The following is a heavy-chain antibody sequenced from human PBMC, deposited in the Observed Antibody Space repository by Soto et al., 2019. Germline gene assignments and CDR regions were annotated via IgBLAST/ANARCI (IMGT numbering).Heavy chain of an antibody. V-gene: IGHV5-10-1*01. CDR2: IDPSDSYT. D-gene: IGHD5-12*01. CDR3: ARSGYDWHYYYGMDD. CDR1: GYSFTSYW. J-gene: IGHJ6*02. Sequence: PGESLKISCKGSGYSFTSYWIGWVRQMPGKGLEWMGRIDPSDSYTNYSPSFQGHVTISADKSISTAYLQWSSLEASDTAMYYCARSGYDWHYYYGMDDWGQGTTVTVSS.